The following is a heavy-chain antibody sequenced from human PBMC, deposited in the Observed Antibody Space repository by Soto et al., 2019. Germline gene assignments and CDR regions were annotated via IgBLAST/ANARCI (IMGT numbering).Heavy chain of an antibody. J-gene: IGHJ5*02. D-gene: IGHD2-2*01. CDR1: GFTFSNYA. V-gene: IGHV3-23*01. CDR3: AKAPYSGVLVPVAIGFDP. CDR2: ISGSGGSA. Sequence: PGGSLRLSCAASGFTFSNYAMTWVRQGPGKGLEWVSAISGSGGSAYYADSVKGRFTISRDNSKNTLYLQMNSLRADDSGVYYCAKAPYSGVLVPVAIGFDPWGPGTLVTVSS.